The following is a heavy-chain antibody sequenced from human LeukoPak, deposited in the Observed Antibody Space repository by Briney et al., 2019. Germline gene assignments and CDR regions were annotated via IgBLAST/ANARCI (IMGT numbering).Heavy chain of an antibody. V-gene: IGHV1-18*01. D-gene: IGHD6-13*01. Sequence: ASVKXXCKASGYTFTSYGISWVRQAPGQGREWMGWISAYNGNTNYAQKLQGRVTMTTDTSTSTAYMELRSLRSDDTAVYYCARIVGQLVRYYFDYWGQGTLVTVSS. CDR2: ISAYNGNT. CDR1: GYTFTSYG. J-gene: IGHJ4*02. CDR3: ARIVGQLVRYYFDY.